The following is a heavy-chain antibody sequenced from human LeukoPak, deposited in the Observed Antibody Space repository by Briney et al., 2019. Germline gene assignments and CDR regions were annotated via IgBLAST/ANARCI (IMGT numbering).Heavy chain of an antibody. CDR1: GYTFTDYY. Sequence: DSVKVSCKASGYTFTDYYIHWVRQAPGQGLEWMGWINPNSGVSNYAQKFQGRVTMTRDTSISTAYMELSRLRSDDTAVYYCAKVGGTDNIDYWGQGTLVTVYS. J-gene: IGHJ4*02. V-gene: IGHV1-2*02. D-gene: IGHD1-26*01. CDR2: INPNSGVS. CDR3: AKVGGTDNIDY.